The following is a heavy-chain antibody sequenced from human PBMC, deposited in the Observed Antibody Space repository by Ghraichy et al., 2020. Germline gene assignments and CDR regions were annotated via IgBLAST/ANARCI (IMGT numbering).Heavy chain of an antibody. CDR1: GGSISSSNW. D-gene: IGHD5-12*01. CDR2: IYHSGST. CDR3: ARVEGYSGYGLFDY. Sequence: SETLFLTCAVSGGSISSSNWWSWVRQPPGKGLEWIGEIYHSGSTNYNTSLKSRVTISVDKSKNQFSLKLSSVTAADTAVYYCARVEGYSGYGLFDYWGHGPLVTVSS. V-gene: IGHV4-4*02. J-gene: IGHJ4*01.